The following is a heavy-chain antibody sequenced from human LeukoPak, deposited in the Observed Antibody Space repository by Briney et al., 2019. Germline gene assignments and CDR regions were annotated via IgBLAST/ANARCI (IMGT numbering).Heavy chain of an antibody. CDR3: TRDRWELPEFGY. Sequence: GGSLRLSCAASGFTFSSYAMSWVRQAPGKGLEFVARMSGSGGGTYYADYVKGRFTVSRDSPKNSLYLQMDSLRVDDTAVYYCTRDRWELPEFGYWGQGTLVSVSS. D-gene: IGHD1-26*01. CDR2: MSGSGGGT. CDR1: GFTFSSYA. J-gene: IGHJ4*02. V-gene: IGHV3-23*01.